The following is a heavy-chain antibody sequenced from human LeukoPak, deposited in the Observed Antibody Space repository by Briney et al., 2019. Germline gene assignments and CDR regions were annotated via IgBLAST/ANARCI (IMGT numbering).Heavy chain of an antibody. D-gene: IGHD6-19*01. J-gene: IGHJ4*02. CDR2: IRSSSSYI. CDR3: ARPGIAVAGEFFDY. Sequence: PGGSLRLSCAASGFTFSSYSMNWVRQAPGKGLEWVSFIRSSSSYIYYADSVKGRFTISRDNAKNSLYLQMNSLTAEDTAVYYCARPGIAVAGEFFDYWGQGTLVTVSS. V-gene: IGHV3-21*01. CDR1: GFTFSSYS.